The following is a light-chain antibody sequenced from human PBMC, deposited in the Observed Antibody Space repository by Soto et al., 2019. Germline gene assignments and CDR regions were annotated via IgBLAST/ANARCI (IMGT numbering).Light chain of an antibody. V-gene: IGLV2-23*02. CDR3: CSYAGTSSFVL. CDR2: EVT. CDR1: RTDVGSYDL. Sequence: QSVLTQPASVSGSPGQSITISCTGTRTDVGSYDLVSWYQQLPGKVPKLVIYEVTKRPSGVSNRFSGSKSGNTASLTISGLQAEDEAVYYCCSYAGTSSFVLFGGGTKLTVL. J-gene: IGLJ2*01.